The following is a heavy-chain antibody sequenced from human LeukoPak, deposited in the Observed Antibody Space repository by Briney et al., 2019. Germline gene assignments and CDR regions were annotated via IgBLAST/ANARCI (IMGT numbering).Heavy chain of an antibody. CDR2: INPNSGGT. J-gene: IGHJ5*02. CDR1: GYTFTDYY. D-gene: IGHD3-3*01. Sequence: ASVKVSCKVSGYTFTDYYMHWVQQAPGQGLEWMGWINPNSGGTNYAQKFQGRVTMTRDTSISTAYMELSRLRSDDTAVYYCASGRYDFWSGYYPEGNWFDPWGQGTLVTVSS. V-gene: IGHV1-2*02. CDR3: ASGRYDFWSGYYPEGNWFDP.